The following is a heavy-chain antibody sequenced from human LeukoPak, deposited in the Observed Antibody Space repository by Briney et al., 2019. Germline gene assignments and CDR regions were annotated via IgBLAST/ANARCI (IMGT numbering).Heavy chain of an antibody. CDR1: GYTFTTYD. CDR2: MNPNSANT. Sequence: ASVKVSCKPSGYTFTTYDINWVRQATGQGLEWMGWMNPNSANTGYPQKFQGRVTMTRNTSISTAYMELSSLRSEDTAVYYCARGSVESSPMETTYYYYGMDVWGQGTMVTVSS. CDR3: ARGSVESSPMETTYYYYGMDV. D-gene: IGHD1-7*01. V-gene: IGHV1-8*01. J-gene: IGHJ6*02.